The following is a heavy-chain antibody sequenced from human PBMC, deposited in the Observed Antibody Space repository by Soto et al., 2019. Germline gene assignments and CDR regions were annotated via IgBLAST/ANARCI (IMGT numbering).Heavy chain of an antibody. Sequence: SETLSLTCAVYGGSFSGYYWSWMRQPPGKGLEWIGEIYYSGTTNYNASLKGRVTISLDTSKNQFSLRLRSVTAADTALYFCARSGGKAAKYNWFDPWGQGTLVTVSS. CDR2: IYYSGTT. D-gene: IGHD3-10*01. V-gene: IGHV4-34*01. J-gene: IGHJ5*02. CDR3: ARSGGKAAKYNWFDP. CDR1: GGSFSGYY.